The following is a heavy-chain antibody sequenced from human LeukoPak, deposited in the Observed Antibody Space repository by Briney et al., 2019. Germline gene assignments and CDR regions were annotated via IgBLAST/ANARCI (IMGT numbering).Heavy chain of an antibody. J-gene: IGHJ6*04. CDR1: GYTFTSYG. V-gene: IGHV1-18*01. CDR2: ISAYNGNT. CDR3: AIFRYYNFWGVYYSPYYSYGRDF. D-gene: IGHD3-3*01. Sequence: ASVKVSCRASGYTFTSYGISWVRQAPGQGLEWMGWISAYNGNTNYAQKLQGRVTMTTDTSTSTAYMELRSLRSDDTAVYYCAIFRYYNFWGVYYSPYYSYGRDFWAKGTTVTVSS.